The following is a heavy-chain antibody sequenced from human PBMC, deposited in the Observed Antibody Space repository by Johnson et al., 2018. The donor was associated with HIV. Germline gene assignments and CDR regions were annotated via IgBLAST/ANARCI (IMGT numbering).Heavy chain of an antibody. D-gene: IGHD3/OR15-3a*01. CDR3: ARDREYGLAWGWALDI. V-gene: IGHV3-30*04. CDR1: GFTFSSYA. Sequence: QVQLVESGGGVVQPGGSLRLSCAASGFTFSSYAMHWVRQAPGKGLEWVAVISYDGSNKYYADSMKGRFTISRDNSKNTLYLQTNSLRVDDTAVYYCARDREYGLAWGWALDIWGQGTMVTVSS. CDR2: ISYDGSNK. J-gene: IGHJ3*02.